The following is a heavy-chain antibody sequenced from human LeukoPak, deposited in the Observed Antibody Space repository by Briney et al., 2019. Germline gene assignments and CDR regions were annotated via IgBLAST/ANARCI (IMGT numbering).Heavy chain of an antibody. D-gene: IGHD4-17*01. J-gene: IGHJ4*02. CDR1: GGSISSYY. Sequence: SETLSLTCTVSGGSISSYYWSWIRQPPGKGLEWIGYIYYSGSTNYNPSLKSRVTISVDTSKNQFPLKLSSVTAADTAVYYCARAHGDPTPFDYWGQGTLVTVSS. V-gene: IGHV4-59*01. CDR2: IYYSGST. CDR3: ARAHGDPTPFDY.